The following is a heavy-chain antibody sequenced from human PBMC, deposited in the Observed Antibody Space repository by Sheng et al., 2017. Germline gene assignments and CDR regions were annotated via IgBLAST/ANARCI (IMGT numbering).Heavy chain of an antibody. CDR2: ISSSGSTI. V-gene: IGHV3-48*03. CDR1: GFTFSSYE. Sequence: PGGSLRLSCAASGFTFSSYEMNWVRQAPGKGLEWVSYISSSGSTIYYADSVKGRFTISRDNAKNSLYLQMNSLRAEDTAVYYCARDRAFEGFGRDSSGYYPGDFDYWGQGTLVTVSS. D-gene: IGHD3-22*01. J-gene: IGHJ4*02. CDR3: ARDRAFEGFGRDSSGYYPGDFDY.